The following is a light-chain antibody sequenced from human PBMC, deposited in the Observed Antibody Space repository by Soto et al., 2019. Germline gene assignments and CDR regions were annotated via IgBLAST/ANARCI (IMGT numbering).Light chain of an antibody. CDR2: GAS. Sequence: EIVMTHSPGTVAVTPRERASLFCRASHSVRSSLAWYQHKAGLAHRLLIYGASTRATVIPARFSGSGSETEFTLTISSLQSEDFAVYYCQQYNTWPPQIPFGQ. V-gene: IGKV3-15*01. CDR1: HSVRSS. CDR3: QQYNTWPPQIP. J-gene: IGKJ5*01.